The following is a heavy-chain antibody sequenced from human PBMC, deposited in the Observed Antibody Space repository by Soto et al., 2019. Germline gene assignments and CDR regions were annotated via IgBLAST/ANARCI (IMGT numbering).Heavy chain of an antibody. V-gene: IGHV3-48*03. CDR2: ISSSGSTI. D-gene: IGHD3-3*01. CDR1: GFTFSSYE. Sequence: PGGSLRLSCAASGFTFSSYEMNWVRQAPGKGLEWVSYISSSGSTIYYADSVKGRFTISRDNAKNSLYLQMNSLRAEDTAVYYCARVGLRFLEWLPTLLFDYWGQGTLVTVSS. CDR3: ARVGLRFLEWLPTLLFDY. J-gene: IGHJ4*02.